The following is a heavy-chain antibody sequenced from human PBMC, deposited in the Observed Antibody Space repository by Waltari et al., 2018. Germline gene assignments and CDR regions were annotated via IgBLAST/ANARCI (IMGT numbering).Heavy chain of an antibody. CDR1: AFTFGDYY. V-gene: IGHV3-11*04. Sequence: QVQLVEPGGGLVKPGGSLVLAGAASAFTFGDYYLAETRPAPGKGLEWVSYISSSGSTIYYADSVKGRFTISRDNAKNSLYLQMNSLRAEDTAVYYCARDDAPQGGDAFDIWGQGTMVTVSS. J-gene: IGHJ3*02. CDR3: ARDDAPQGGDAFDI. CDR2: ISSSGSTI. D-gene: IGHD1-26*01.